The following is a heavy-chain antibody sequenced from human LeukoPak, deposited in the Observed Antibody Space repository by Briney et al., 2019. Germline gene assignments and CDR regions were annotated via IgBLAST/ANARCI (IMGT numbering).Heavy chain of an antibody. CDR3: ARDDQNYYDSSGLGHY. V-gene: IGHV1-69*04. D-gene: IGHD3-22*01. CDR1: GGTFGSYT. Sequence: SVKVSCKASGGTFGSYTISWVRQAPGQGLEWMGRIIPILGIANYAQKFQGRVTITADKSTSTAYMELSSLRSEDTAVYYCARDDQNYYDSSGLGHYWGQGTLVTVSS. J-gene: IGHJ4*02. CDR2: IIPILGIA.